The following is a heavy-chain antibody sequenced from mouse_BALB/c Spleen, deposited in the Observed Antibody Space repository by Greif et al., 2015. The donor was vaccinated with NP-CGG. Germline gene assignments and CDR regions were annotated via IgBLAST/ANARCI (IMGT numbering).Heavy chain of an antibody. J-gene: IGHJ4*01. D-gene: IGHD1-2*01. CDR3: ATLLRLRDYAMDY. CDR1: GYAFSSYW. CDR2: IYPGDGDT. V-gene: IGHV1-80*01. Sequence: VQLQESGAELVRPGSSVKISCKASGYAFSSYWMNWVKQRPGQGLEWIGQIYPGDGDTNYNGKFKGKATLTADKSSSTAYMQLSSLTSEDSAVYFCATLLRLRDYAMDYWGQGTSVTVSS.